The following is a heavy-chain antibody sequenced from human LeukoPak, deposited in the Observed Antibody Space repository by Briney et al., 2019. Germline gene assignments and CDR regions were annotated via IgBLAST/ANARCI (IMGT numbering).Heavy chain of an antibody. J-gene: IGHJ4*02. CDR2: IYYSGST. CDR3: ARIQADFWSGYYPMLYFDY. D-gene: IGHD3-3*01. CDR1: GGSISSGDYY. V-gene: IGHV4-30-4*08. Sequence: SETLSLTCTVSGGSISSGDYYWSWIRQPPGKGLEWIGYIYYSGSTYYNLSLKSRVTISVDTSKNQFSLKLSSVTAADTAVYYCARIQADFWSGYYPMLYFDYWGQGTLVTVSS.